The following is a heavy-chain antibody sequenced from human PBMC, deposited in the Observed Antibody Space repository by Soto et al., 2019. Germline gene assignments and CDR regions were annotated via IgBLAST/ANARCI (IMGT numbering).Heavy chain of an antibody. V-gene: IGHV3-30-3*01. J-gene: IGHJ4*02. CDR2: ISFDGSTK. Sequence: QVQLVESGGGVVQPGRSLTIFCTASGFTFKHNAMHWIRQAPAKGLEWVADISFDGSTKNYADSVKGRFTISRDNSKNTLSLQMRALKGEDTATYYCAREGIAESGPNFYDFWGQGTLFAVSS. CDR1: GFTFKHNA. D-gene: IGHD6-13*01. CDR3: AREGIAESGPNFYDF.